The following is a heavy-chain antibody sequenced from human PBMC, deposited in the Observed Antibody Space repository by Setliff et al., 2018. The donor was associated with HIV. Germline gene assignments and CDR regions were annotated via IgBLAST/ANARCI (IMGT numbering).Heavy chain of an antibody. V-gene: IGHV4-4*09. D-gene: IGHD3-10*01. Sequence: PSETLSLTCTVAGGSLSNYYWSWIRQSPGKGPEWIGYIYASRSTNHNPSLKSRVTISPDTSKNQFSLKLSSVTAADTAVYYCAKVMSITMVRGALGNWGQGTLVTVSS. J-gene: IGHJ4*02. CDR3: AKVMSITMVRGALGN. CDR1: GGSLSNYY. CDR2: IYASRST.